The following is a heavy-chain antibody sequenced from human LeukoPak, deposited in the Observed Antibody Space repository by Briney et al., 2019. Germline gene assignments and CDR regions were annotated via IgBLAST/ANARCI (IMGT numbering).Heavy chain of an antibody. CDR1: GGTFSSYA. Sequence: SVKVSCKASGGTFSSYAISWVRQAPGQGLEWMGGIIPIFGTANYAQKFQGRVTITADESTSTAYMELSSLRSEDTAVYYCSREFPFCGADCFSGVFDIWGQGTMVTVS. CDR2: IIPIFGTA. D-gene: IGHD2-21*02. V-gene: IGHV1-69*13. CDR3: SREFPFCGADCFSGVFDI. J-gene: IGHJ3*02.